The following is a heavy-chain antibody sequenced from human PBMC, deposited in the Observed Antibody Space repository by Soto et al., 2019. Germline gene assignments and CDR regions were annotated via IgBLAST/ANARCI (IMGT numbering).Heavy chain of an antibody. CDR1: GFTFSSYW. CDR3: ARDGRGYSYGYNYYYYGMDV. Sequence: GGSLRLSCAASGFTFSSYWMNWVRQAPGKGLEWVANIKQDGSAKYYVDSVKGRFTISRDNAKNSLYLQMNSLRREDTAVYYCARDGRGYSYGYNYYYYGMDVWGQGTTVTVSS. J-gene: IGHJ6*02. D-gene: IGHD5-18*01. CDR2: IKQDGSAK. V-gene: IGHV3-7*01.